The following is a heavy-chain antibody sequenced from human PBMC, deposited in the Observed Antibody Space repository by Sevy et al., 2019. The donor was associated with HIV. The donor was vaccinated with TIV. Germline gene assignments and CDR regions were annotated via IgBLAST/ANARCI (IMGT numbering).Heavy chain of an antibody. CDR3: AGGRYDSSGSFDAFDI. CDR1: GFTFITYA. CDR2: IYGCGGAT. J-gene: IGHJ3*02. Sequence: GGSLRLSCKPSGFTFITYAMNWVRQAPGKGLEWVSTIYGCGGATYYADSVKGRFTISRDNSKNTLYLQMNGLRTEDSAVYYCAGGRYDSSGSFDAFDIWGQGTMVTVSS. D-gene: IGHD3-22*01. V-gene: IGHV3-23*01.